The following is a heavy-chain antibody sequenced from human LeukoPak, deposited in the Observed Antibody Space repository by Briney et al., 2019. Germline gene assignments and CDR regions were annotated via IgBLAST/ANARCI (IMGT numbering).Heavy chain of an antibody. CDR1: GYTFTGYY. V-gene: IGHV1-2*02. Sequence: ASVKVSCKASGYTFTGYYTHWVRQAPGQGLEWMGWINPNSGGTNYAQKFQGRVTMTRDTSISTAYMELSRLRSDDTAVYYCARRSWGFLAIDYWGQGTLVTVSS. D-gene: IGHD2-15*01. CDR3: ARRSWGFLAIDY. J-gene: IGHJ4*02. CDR2: INPNSGGT.